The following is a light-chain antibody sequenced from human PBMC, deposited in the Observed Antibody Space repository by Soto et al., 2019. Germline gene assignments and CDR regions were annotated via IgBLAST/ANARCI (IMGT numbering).Light chain of an antibody. V-gene: IGLV2-14*01. J-gene: IGLJ3*02. Sequence: QSALTQPASVSGSPGRSITISCTGTSSDVGGYNYASWYQQHPGKAPKLMIYEVSNRPSGVSNRFSGSKSGNTASLTISGLQAEDEADYYCSSYTSSSTRVFGGGTKLTVL. CDR3: SSYTSSSTRV. CDR1: SSDVGGYNY. CDR2: EVS.